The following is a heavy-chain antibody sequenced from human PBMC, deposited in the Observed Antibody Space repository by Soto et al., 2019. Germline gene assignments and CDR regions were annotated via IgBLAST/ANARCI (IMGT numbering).Heavy chain of an antibody. CDR3: ARVWGALAPIAGWFGP. V-gene: IGHV4-4*02. D-gene: IGHD3-16*01. J-gene: IGHJ5*02. CDR1: NGSITSGNW. CDR2: IYQTGST. Sequence: QVQLQESGPGLVKPSGTLSLTCAVSNGSITSGNWWSWVRQPPGKGLEWIGDIYQTGSTNYNQSLRSRVIISVDKTKNNFSLSLSSVTAADTAVYFCARVWGALAPIAGWFGPWGRGILVTVSS.